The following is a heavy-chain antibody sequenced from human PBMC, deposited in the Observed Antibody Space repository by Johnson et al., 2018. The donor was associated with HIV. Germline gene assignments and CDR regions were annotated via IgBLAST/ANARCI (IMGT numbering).Heavy chain of an antibody. CDR3: ARGKYSGSFTSPDAFDI. V-gene: IGHV3-30*04. CDR2: IAYDGSNK. J-gene: IGHJ3*02. D-gene: IGHD1-26*01. Sequence: QVQLVESGGGVVQPGRSLRLYCAASGFTFSSYAMHWVRQAPGKGLEWVAVIAYDGSNKYYADSVKGRFTISRDNSKNTLYLQMNSLRAEETAVYYCARGKYSGSFTSPDAFDIWGQGTMVTVSS. CDR1: GFTFSSYA.